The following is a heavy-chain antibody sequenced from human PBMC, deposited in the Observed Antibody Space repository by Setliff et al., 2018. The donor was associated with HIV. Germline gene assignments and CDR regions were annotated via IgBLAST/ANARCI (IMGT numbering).Heavy chain of an antibody. J-gene: IGHJ4*02. V-gene: IGHV4-59*01. CDR2: IFYSGST. CDR1: GGSISSYY. Sequence: SETLSLTCTVSGGSISSYYWSWIRQPPGKGLEWIGYIFYSGSTNYNPSLKSRVTISVDASKNQFSLRLSSVTAADTAVYYCARLRINDYWGQGTPVTVSS. CDR3: ARLRINDY.